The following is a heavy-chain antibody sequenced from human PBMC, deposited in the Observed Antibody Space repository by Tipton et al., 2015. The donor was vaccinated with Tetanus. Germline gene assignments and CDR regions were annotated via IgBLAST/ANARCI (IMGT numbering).Heavy chain of an antibody. CDR1: GGSISSRNYY. J-gene: IGHJ4*02. V-gene: IGHV4-39*01. CDR2: VYYSGNT. D-gene: IGHD4-11*01. Sequence: TLSLTCSVSGGSISSRNYYWGWIRQPTGKGLEFIGRVYYSGNTYYNPSLKSRVTISVDTSKNQFSLKLSSVTATDTAVYYCVRLVERTTCFDFWGQGTLVTVSS. CDR3: VRLVERTTCFDF.